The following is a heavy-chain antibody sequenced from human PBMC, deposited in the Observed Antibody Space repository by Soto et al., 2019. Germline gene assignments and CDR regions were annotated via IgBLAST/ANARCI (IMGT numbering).Heavy chain of an antibody. V-gene: IGHV4-59*01. CDR3: ARTYGDYGYYYYGMDV. Sequence: QVQLQESGPGLVKPSETLSLTCTVSGGSISSYYWSWIRQPPGKGLEWIGYIYYSGSTNYNPSLKSRVTISVDTSKNQFSLKLSSVTAADTAVYYSARTYGDYGYYYYGMDVWGQGTTVTVSS. J-gene: IGHJ6*02. D-gene: IGHD4-17*01. CDR1: GGSISSYY. CDR2: IYYSGST.